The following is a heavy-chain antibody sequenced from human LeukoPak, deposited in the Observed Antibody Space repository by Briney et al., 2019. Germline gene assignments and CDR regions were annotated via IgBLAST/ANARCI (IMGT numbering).Heavy chain of an antibody. Sequence: GGSLRLSCAASGFTFSSYGINWVRQAPGKGLEWVAVISYDGSNKYYADSVKGRFTISRDNSKNTLYLQMNSLRAEDTAVYYCAKDRSRTVDYWGQGTLVTVSS. CDR3: AKDRSRTVDY. CDR1: GFTFSSYG. J-gene: IGHJ4*02. CDR2: ISYDGSNK. V-gene: IGHV3-30*18.